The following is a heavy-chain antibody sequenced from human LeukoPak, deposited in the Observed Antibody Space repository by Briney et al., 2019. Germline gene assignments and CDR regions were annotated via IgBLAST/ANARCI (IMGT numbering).Heavy chain of an antibody. CDR1: GVSISSSNSY. V-gene: IGHV4-39*07. CDR3: ASSLRVEWLDLYYFDY. CDR2: IYYSGNT. Sequence: PSETLSLTCTVSGVSISSSNSYWGWIRQPPGKGLEWIGSIYYSGNTYYNASLKSRVTISVDTSKNQFSLKLSSVTAADTAVYYCASSLRVEWLDLYYFDYWGQGTLVTVSS. J-gene: IGHJ4*02. D-gene: IGHD6-19*01.